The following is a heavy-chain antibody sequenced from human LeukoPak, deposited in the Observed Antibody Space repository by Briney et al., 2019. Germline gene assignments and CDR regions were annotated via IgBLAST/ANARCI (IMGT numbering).Heavy chain of an antibody. CDR1: GGSISSSSYY. CDR3: ASPPPPEWELLDPRVYFDY. Sequence: SETLSLTCTVSGGSISSSSYYWGWIRQPPGKGLEWIGSIYYSGSTYYNPSLKSRVTISVDTSKNQFSLKLSSVTAPDTAVYYFASPPPPEWELLDPRVYFDYWGQGTLVTVSS. CDR2: IYYSGST. V-gene: IGHV4-39*01. J-gene: IGHJ4*02. D-gene: IGHD1-26*01.